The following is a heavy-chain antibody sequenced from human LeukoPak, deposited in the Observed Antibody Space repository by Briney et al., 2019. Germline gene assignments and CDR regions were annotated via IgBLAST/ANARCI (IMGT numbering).Heavy chain of an antibody. D-gene: IGHD3-10*02. V-gene: IGHV3-23*01. CDR3: AKELWGAGTQELFGSPHPSNTGTFDI. CDR2: ISNSGGNT. J-gene: IGHJ3*02. CDR1: GFTFSSYA. Sequence: PGGSLRLSCAASGFTFSSYAMSWVRQAPGKGPEWVSAISNSGGNTYYADSVKGRFTISRDNSKNTVYLQMISLRVGDTAVYYCAKELWGAGTQELFGSPHPSNTGTFDIWGQGTMVTVSS.